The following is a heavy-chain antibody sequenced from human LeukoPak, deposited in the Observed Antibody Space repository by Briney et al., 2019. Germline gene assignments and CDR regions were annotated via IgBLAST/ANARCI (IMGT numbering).Heavy chain of an antibody. V-gene: IGHV1-69*13. CDR3: ARGWLAETTVVTPYNY. Sequence: SVKVSCKASGGTFSSYAISWVRQAPGQGLEWMGGIIPIFGTANYAQKFQGRVTITADESTSTAYMELSSLRSEDTAVYYCARGWLAETTVVTPYNYWGQGTLVTVSS. J-gene: IGHJ4*02. CDR2: IIPIFGTA. D-gene: IGHD4-23*01. CDR1: GGTFSSYA.